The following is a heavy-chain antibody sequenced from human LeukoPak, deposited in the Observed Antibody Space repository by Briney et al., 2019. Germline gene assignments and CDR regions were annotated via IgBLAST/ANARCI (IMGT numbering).Heavy chain of an antibody. Sequence: SETLSLTCTVAGGSISSYYWSWIRQPPGKGLEWIGYIYYSGSTNYNPSLKSRVTISVDTSKNQFSLKLSSVTAADTAVYYRARLAAAGFSFDYWGQGTLVTVSS. V-gene: IGHV4-59*01. CDR1: GGSISSYY. CDR3: ARLAAAGFSFDY. CDR2: IYYSGST. J-gene: IGHJ4*02. D-gene: IGHD6-13*01.